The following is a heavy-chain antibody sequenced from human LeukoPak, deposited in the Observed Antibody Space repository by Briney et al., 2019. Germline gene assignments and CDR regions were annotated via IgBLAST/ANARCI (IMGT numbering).Heavy chain of an antibody. CDR3: AGGLGQYYDTSDNWFDP. D-gene: IGHD3-22*01. J-gene: IGHJ5*02. CDR1: GFTFSNYW. CDR2: INSDGINT. Sequence: PGGSLRLSCAASGFTFSNYWMHWVRQAPGKGLVWVSRINSDGINTSYADSVKGRFTISRDNAKNTLNLQMNSLRAEDTAVYYCAGGLGQYYDTSDNWFDPWGQGTLVTVSS. V-gene: IGHV3-74*01.